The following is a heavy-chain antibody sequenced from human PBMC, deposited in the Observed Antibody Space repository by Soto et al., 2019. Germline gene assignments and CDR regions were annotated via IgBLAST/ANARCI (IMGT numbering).Heavy chain of an antibody. J-gene: IGHJ3*02. CDR1: GYSFTSYW. CDR2: IYPGDSDN. Sequence: GESLKISCKGSGYSFTSYWIGWVRQMPGKGLEWMGIIYPGDSDNRYGPSFQGQVTISADKSISTAYLQWSSLRSEDTAVYYCARDLDHCSSTSSPPDDAFDIWGQGTMVTVSS. V-gene: IGHV5-51*01. CDR3: ARDLDHCSSTSSPPDDAFDI. D-gene: IGHD2-2*01.